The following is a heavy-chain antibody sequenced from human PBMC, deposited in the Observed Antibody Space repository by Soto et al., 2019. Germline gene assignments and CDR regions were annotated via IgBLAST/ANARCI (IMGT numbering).Heavy chain of an antibody. V-gene: IGHV1-18*01. CDR1: GYTFTSYG. D-gene: IGHD4-17*01. J-gene: IGHJ4*02. CDR3: ARERGYGDYDSCY. Sequence: QVQLVQSGAEVKKRGASVKVSCKASGYTFTSYGISWVRQAPGQGLGWMGWISAYNGNTNDAQKLQGRITMTTDTSTSTAYVELRSMRSDDTAVYYCARERGYGDYDSCYCSQGTLVTVSS. CDR2: ISAYNGNT.